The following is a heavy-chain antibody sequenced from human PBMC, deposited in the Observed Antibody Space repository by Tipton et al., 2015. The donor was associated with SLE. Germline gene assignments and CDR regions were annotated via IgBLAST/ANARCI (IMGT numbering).Heavy chain of an antibody. D-gene: IGHD2-8*01. CDR3: AKGVGVDCYYGMDV. J-gene: IGHJ6*02. CDR1: GFTFDDYA. Sequence: SLRLSCAISGFTFDDYAMHWVRQAPGKGLEWVSGISWNRFSIDYVGSVKGRFTISRDNARNSLYLQMNSLRTEDTALYYCAKGVGVDCYYGMDVWGQGATVTVSS. CDR2: ISWNRFSI. V-gene: IGHV3-9*01.